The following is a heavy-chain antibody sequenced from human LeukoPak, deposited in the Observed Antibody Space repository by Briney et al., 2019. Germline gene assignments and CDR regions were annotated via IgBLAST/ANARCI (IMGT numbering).Heavy chain of an antibody. CDR1: GFTFSSYS. CDR2: ISSSSYI. Sequence: GGSLRLSCAASGFTFSSYSMNWVRQAPGKGLEWVSSISSSSYIYYADSVKGRFTISRDNAKNSLYLQMNSLRAEDTAVYYCASLDIVVVVAATHHYGMDVWGQGTTVTVSS. V-gene: IGHV3-21*01. D-gene: IGHD2-15*01. CDR3: ASLDIVVVVAATHHYGMDV. J-gene: IGHJ6*02.